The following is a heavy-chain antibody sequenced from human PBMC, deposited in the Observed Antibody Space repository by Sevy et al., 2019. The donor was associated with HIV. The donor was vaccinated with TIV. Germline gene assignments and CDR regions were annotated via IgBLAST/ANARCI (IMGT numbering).Heavy chain of an antibody. CDR3: ARGVTTLYYYSYIDV. D-gene: IGHD2-2*01. CDR2: IFTSGRT. Sequence: SETLSLTCTVSGGSISSYYWSWIRQPAGKRVEWIGRIFTSGRTNYNPYLKSRVTMSIDTSKNQFSLNLSSVTAADTAVYYCARGVTTLYYYSYIDVWGKGTTVTVSS. J-gene: IGHJ6*03. V-gene: IGHV4-4*07. CDR1: GGSISSYY.